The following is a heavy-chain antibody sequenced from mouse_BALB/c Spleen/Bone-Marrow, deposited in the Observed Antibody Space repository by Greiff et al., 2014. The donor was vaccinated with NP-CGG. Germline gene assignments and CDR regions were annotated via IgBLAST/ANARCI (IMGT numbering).Heavy chain of an antibody. CDR1: GFNIKDTY. Sequence: EVKLVESGAELVKPGASVKLSCTASGFNIKDTYMHWVKQRPEQGLEWIGRIDPANGSTKYDPKFQGKATITADTSSNTAYLQLSSLTSEDTAVYYCARYYYGSSYFDYWGQGTTLTVSS. D-gene: IGHD1-1*01. CDR2: IDPANGST. V-gene: IGHV14-3*02. J-gene: IGHJ2*01. CDR3: ARYYYGSSYFDY.